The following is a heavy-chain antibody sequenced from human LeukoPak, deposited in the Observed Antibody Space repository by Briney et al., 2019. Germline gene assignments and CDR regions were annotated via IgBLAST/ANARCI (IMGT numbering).Heavy chain of an antibody. CDR2: IIPIFGTA. V-gene: IGHV1-69*13. CDR1: GGTFSSYA. Sequence: ASVKVSCKASGGTFSSYAISWVRQAPGQGLEWMGGIIPIFGTANYAQKFQGRVTITADESTSTAYMELSSLRSEDTAVYYCARDGAHYGSGSYLDYWGQGTLDTVSS. CDR3: ARDGAHYGSGSYLDY. J-gene: IGHJ4*02. D-gene: IGHD3-10*01.